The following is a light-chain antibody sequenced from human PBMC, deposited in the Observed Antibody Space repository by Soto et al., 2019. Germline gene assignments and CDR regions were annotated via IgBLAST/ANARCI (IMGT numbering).Light chain of an antibody. Sequence: EIVMTQSPATLSVSPGERATLSCRASQSVSSNLAWYQQKPGQAPRLLIYGASTRATGIPARFSGSRSGTEFTLTISSLQSEDFAVYYCQQYNNSPPYTFGQGTKLEIK. CDR2: GAS. CDR1: QSVSSN. J-gene: IGKJ2*01. V-gene: IGKV3-15*01. CDR3: QQYNNSPPYT.